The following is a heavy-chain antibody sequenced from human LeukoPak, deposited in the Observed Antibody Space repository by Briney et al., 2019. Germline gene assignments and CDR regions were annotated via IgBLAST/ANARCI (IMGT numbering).Heavy chain of an antibody. CDR3: ARVTGGRYCSTTSCYMMGGFDP. D-gene: IGHD2-2*02. CDR2: IIPFFGTS. V-gene: IGHV1-69*13. J-gene: IGHJ5*02. CDR1: GRTFSRYA. Sequence: SVKVSCKASGRTFSRYAISWVRQAPGQGLGWRGGIIPFFGTSNYALKFLGRVTITADESTRTAYIELSSLRSEDTAVYYCARVTGGRYCSTTSCYMMGGFDPWGQGTLVTVSS.